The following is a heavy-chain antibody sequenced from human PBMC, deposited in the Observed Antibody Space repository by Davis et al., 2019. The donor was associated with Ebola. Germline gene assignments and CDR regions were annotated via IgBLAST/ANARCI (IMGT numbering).Heavy chain of an antibody. V-gene: IGHV4-59*08. CDR2: IYYSGST. CDR3: ARGTGPVDY. Sequence: AGSLRLSCTVSGGSITSYYWNWIRQPPGKGLEWIGYIYYSGSTNYNPSLKSRVTISVDTSKNQFSLKLSSVTVADTAVYYCARGTGPVDYWGQGTLVTISS. J-gene: IGHJ4*02. D-gene: IGHD1-14*01. CDR1: GGSITSYY.